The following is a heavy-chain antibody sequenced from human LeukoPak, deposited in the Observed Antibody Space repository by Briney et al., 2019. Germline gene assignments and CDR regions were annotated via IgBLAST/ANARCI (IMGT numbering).Heavy chain of an antibody. CDR3: ARVRYYDSSGYYYFDY. J-gene: IGHJ4*02. CDR2: IYYSGST. Sequence: PSETLSLTCTVSGGSISSYYWSRLRQPPGKGLEWIGYIYYSGSTNYNPSLKSRVTISVDTSKNQFSLKLSSVTAADTAVYYCARVRYYDSSGYYYFDYWGQGTLGTVSS. CDR1: GGSISSYY. V-gene: IGHV4-59*01. D-gene: IGHD3-22*01.